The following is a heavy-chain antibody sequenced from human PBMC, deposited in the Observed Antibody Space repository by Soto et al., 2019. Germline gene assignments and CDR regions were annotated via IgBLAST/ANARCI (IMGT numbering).Heavy chain of an antibody. CDR3: ARDFQPYANYYYYGMDV. D-gene: IGHD4-17*01. Sequence: EVQLLESGGDLVQPGGSLRLSCAASGFTFTKYAMTWVRQAPGKGLEWVSSISKSGGDTYYADSVKGRFTISRDNSKNTLYLQMNSLRAEDTAVYYCARDFQPYANYYYYGMDVWGQGTTVTVSS. J-gene: IGHJ6*02. CDR1: GFTFTKYA. CDR2: ISKSGGDT. V-gene: IGHV3-23*01.